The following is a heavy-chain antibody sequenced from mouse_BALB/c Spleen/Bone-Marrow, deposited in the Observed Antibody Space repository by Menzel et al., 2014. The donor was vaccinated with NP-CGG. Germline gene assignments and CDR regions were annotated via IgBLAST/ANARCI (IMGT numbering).Heavy chain of an antibody. CDR3: ARLITTGGFAY. CDR1: GYTFSTYW. CDR2: ILPGSGTT. Sequence: LQESGAELMKPGASVKISCKATGYTFSTYWIEWVKQRPGHGLEWIGEILPGSGTTNYNEKFKGKATFTADTSSNTAYMQLSSLTSEDSAVYYCARLITTGGFAYWGQGTLVTVS. V-gene: IGHV1-9*01. D-gene: IGHD2-4*01. J-gene: IGHJ3*01.